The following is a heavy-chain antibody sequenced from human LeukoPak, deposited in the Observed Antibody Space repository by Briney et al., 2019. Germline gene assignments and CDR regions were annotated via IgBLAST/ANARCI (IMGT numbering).Heavy chain of an antibody. Sequence: ASVKVSCKASGGTFSSYAISWVRQAPGQGLEWMGGIIPIFGTANYAQKFQGRVTITTDESTNTAYMELSSLRSEDTAVYYCARGADTYSYDFDYWGQGTLVTVSS. CDR2: IIPIFGTA. CDR1: GGTFSSYA. CDR3: ARGADTYSYDFDY. V-gene: IGHV1-69*05. D-gene: IGHD5-18*01. J-gene: IGHJ4*02.